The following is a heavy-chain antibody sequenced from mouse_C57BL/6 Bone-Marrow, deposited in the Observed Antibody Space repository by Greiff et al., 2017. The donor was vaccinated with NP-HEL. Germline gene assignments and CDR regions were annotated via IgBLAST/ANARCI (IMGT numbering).Heavy chain of an antibody. CDR2: IYPGSGST. J-gene: IGHJ3*01. D-gene: IGHD2-5*01. V-gene: IGHV1-55*01. CDR1: GYTFTSYW. Sequence: QVQLQQPGAELVKPGASVKMSCKASGYTFTSYWITWVKQRPGQGLEWIGDIYPGSGSTNYNEKFKSKATLTVDTSSSTAYMQLSSLTSEDSAVYYCARSAYYSNYSWCAYWGQGTLVTVSA. CDR3: ARSAYYSNYSWCAY.